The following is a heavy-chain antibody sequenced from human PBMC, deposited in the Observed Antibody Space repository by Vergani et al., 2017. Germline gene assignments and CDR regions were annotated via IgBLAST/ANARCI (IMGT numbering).Heavy chain of an antibody. CDR1: ANSFTNYW. CDR2: IYTGDSDT. J-gene: IGHJ6*02. CDR3: ARHRGYYYDNSNYRYYYYGMDV. V-gene: IGHV5-51*01. Sequence: EVQLVQSGAEVKKPGESLKISCQGSANSFTNYWIAWVRQMPGEGLEWMGIIYTGDSDTKYSPSFQGQVTISADKSISTAYLQWSSLKASDSAMYYCARHRGYYYDNSNYRYYYYGMDVWGQGTTVIVSS. D-gene: IGHD3-22*01.